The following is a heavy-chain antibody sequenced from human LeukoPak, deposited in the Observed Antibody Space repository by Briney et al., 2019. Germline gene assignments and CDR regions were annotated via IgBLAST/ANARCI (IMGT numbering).Heavy chain of an antibody. CDR1: GDSVSSNSAA. CDR3: AREPIYCTNGVCYHSFDY. CDR2: TYYRSKWHN. Sequence: SQTLSLTCAISGDSVSSNSAAWNWIRQSPSRGLEWLGRTYYRSKWHNDYAVSVKSRITINPDTSKNQFSLQLNSVTPEDTAVYYCAREPIYCTNGVCYHSFDYWGQGTLVTVSS. D-gene: IGHD2-8*01. V-gene: IGHV6-1*01. J-gene: IGHJ4*02.